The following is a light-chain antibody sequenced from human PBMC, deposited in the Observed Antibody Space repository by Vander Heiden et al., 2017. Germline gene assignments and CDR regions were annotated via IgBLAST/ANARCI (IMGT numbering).Light chain of an antibody. CDR3: QHTYSPPFN. J-gene: IGKJ3*01. Sequence: DIRMTQPPSSPSSSVGDRVTITCRASQPINNFLNWYQHKPGKAPKLLIYAAFNLHDGVPTRFSGSGSGPEFTLTITSLQPEDFGAFYCQHTYSPPFNFGPGTKVDVK. V-gene: IGKV1-39*01. CDR1: QPINNF. CDR2: AAF.